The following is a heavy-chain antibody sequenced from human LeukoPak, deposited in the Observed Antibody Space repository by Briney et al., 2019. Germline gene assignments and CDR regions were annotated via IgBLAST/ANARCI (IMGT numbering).Heavy chain of an antibody. D-gene: IGHD2-15*01. J-gene: IGHJ4*02. CDR2: INHSGST. Sequence: SETLSLTCAVYGGSFSGYYWSWIRQPPGKGLEWIGEINHSGSTNYNPSLKSRVTISVDTSKNQFSLKLSSVTAADTAVYYCARDRYCSGGSCYLDYWGQGTPVTVSS. V-gene: IGHV4-34*01. CDR3: ARDRYCSGGSCYLDY. CDR1: GGSFSGYY.